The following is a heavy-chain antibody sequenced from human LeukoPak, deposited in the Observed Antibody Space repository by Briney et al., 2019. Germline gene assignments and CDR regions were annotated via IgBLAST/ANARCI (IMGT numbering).Heavy chain of an antibody. V-gene: IGHV3-20*04. Sequence: GGSLRLSCAASGFTFDDYGMSWVRQAPGKGLEWVSGINWNGGSTGYADSVKGRFTISRDNAKNSLYLQMNSLRAEDTALYYCARRRDYYDSSGYYWVIDCWGQGALVTVSS. D-gene: IGHD3-22*01. CDR2: INWNGGST. J-gene: IGHJ4*02. CDR3: ARRRDYYDSSGYYWVIDC. CDR1: GFTFDDYG.